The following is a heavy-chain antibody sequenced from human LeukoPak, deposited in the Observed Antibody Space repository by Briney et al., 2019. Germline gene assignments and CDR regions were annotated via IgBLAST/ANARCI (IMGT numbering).Heavy chain of an antibody. CDR3: ASPEGFTSKLDY. D-gene: IGHD2-15*01. J-gene: IGHJ4*02. Sequence: PSETLSLTCTVSGDSMSSRNYYWAWIRQPPGKGLEGIGSFYYTGSAYYNPSLKSRVTISIDMAKNQFSLKLSAVTAADTAVYYCASPEGFTSKLDYWGQGTLVTVSS. CDR2: FYYTGSA. V-gene: IGHV4-39*01. CDR1: GDSMSSRNYY.